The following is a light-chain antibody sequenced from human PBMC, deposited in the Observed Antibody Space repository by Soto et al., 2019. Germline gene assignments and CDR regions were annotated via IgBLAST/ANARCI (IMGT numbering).Light chain of an antibody. CDR1: SSDVGGYNY. V-gene: IGLV2-14*01. J-gene: IGLJ1*01. CDR2: DVS. CDR3: SSYTSSSTLYV. Sequence: LTQPAPVSGSPGQSITISCTGTSSDVGGYNYVSWYQQHPGKAPKLMIYDVSNRPSGVSNRFSGSKSGNTASLTISGLQAEDEADYYCSSYTSSSTLYVFGTGTKVTVL.